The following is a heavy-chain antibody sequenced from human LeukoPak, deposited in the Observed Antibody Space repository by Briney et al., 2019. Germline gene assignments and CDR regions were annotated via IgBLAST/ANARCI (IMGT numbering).Heavy chain of an antibody. CDR1: GYTFTSYD. J-gene: IGHJ5*02. D-gene: IGHD4-23*01. Sequence: ASVKVSCKASGYTFTSYDINWVRQTTGQGLEWMGWMSPNSDNTGYAQKFQGRVTFPRDTSISTAYMELRSLTSEDTAVYYCARDYGGSSGWFDPWGQGTLVTVSS. CDR2: MSPNSDNT. CDR3: ARDYGGSSGWFDP. V-gene: IGHV1-8*01.